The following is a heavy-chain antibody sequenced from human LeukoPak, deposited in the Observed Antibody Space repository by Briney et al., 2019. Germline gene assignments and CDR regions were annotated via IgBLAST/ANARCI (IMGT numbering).Heavy chain of an antibody. V-gene: IGHV3-21*06. CDR1: GFAFSTYT. CDR2: INSGGTTT. D-gene: IGHD3-22*01. Sequence: GGSLGLSCAACGFAFSTYTMNWARQAPGKGLEWVASINSGGTTTHYAFSVKGRFTISRDNAQNVLYLQMNGLRGDDAAVYYRLRGDSRDFWGQGTLVTVSS. J-gene: IGHJ4*02. CDR3: LRGDSRDF.